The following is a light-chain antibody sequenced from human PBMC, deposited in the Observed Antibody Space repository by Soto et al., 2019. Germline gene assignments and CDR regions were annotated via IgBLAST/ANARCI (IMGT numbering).Light chain of an antibody. V-gene: IGKV3-15*01. CDR3: QQYNNWPPLT. CDR2: DAS. Sequence: EIVMTQSPATLSVSPGDRATLSCRASQSVSSSLAWYQQIPGQAPRLLIYDASTRATGIPARFGGSGSGTEFTLTISSLQSEDFAVYYGQQYNNWPPLTFGGGTKVELE. J-gene: IGKJ4*01. CDR1: QSVSSS.